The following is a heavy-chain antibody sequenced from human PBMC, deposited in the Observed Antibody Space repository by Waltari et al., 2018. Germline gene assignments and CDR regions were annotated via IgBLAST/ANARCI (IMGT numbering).Heavy chain of an antibody. CDR2: MNPNSGNT. Sequence: VQLVQSGAAVKKPGASVKVSCKASGYTFTSYDINWVRQATGQGLEWMGWMNPNSGNTDYAQKFQGRVTITRNNSISTAYMELSSLRSEDTAVYYCARGSGSYADFDYWGQGTLVTVSS. J-gene: IGHJ4*02. CDR1: GYTFTSYD. D-gene: IGHD1-26*01. V-gene: IGHV1-8*01. CDR3: ARGSGSYADFDY.